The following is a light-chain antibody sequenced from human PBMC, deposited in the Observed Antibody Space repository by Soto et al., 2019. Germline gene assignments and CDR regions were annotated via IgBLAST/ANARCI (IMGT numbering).Light chain of an antibody. J-gene: IGLJ1*01. Sequence: QSALTQPASVSGSPGQSITISCTGTSSDVGSYNLVSWYQQHPGKAPKLMIYEVSKRPSGVSNRFSGSKSGNTASLTISGLQAEDEADYYCCSYAGSSPYVFGTGTKLTFL. CDR2: EVS. CDR1: SSDVGSYNL. V-gene: IGLV2-23*02. CDR3: CSYAGSSPYV.